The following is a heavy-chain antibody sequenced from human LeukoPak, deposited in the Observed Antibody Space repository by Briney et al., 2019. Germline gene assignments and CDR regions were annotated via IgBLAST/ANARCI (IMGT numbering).Heavy chain of an antibody. J-gene: IGHJ3*02. D-gene: IGHD3-22*01. Sequence: GGSLRLSCAASGFTFDDYAMHWVRQAPGKGLEWVSGISWNSGSIGYADSVKGRFTISRDNAKNPLYLQMNSLRAEDTALYYCAKDIYYDSSGYGAFDIWGQGTMVTVSS. CDR2: ISWNSGSI. V-gene: IGHV3-9*01. CDR1: GFTFDDYA. CDR3: AKDIYYDSSGYGAFDI.